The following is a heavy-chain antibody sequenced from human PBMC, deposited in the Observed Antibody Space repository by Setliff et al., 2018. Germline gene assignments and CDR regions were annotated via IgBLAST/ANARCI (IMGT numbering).Heavy chain of an antibody. J-gene: IGHJ4*02. CDR1: DDSISSRHYY. V-gene: IGHV4-61*09. Sequence: SETLSLTCTVSDDSISSRHYYWSWIRQPAGKGPEWIGHIYASWSTNYNPSLKSRVTISVDTSKSQFSLRLNSVTAADTAVYYCARTGTYRYFDYWGRGTLVTVSS. D-gene: IGHD1-1*01. CDR3: ARTGTYRYFDY. CDR2: IYASWST.